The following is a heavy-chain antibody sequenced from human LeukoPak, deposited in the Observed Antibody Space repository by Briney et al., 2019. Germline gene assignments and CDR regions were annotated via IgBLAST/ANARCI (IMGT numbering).Heavy chain of an antibody. CDR1: GGSISSYY. D-gene: IGHD3-22*01. V-gene: IGHV4-59*01. J-gene: IGHJ3*02. CDR3: ARKRITMIVDI. Sequence: SETLSLTCTVSGGSISSYYWSWIRQPPGKGLEWIGYIYYSGSTNYNPSLKSRVTISVDTSKNQFSLKLSSVTAADTAVYYCARKRITMIVDIWGQGTMVTVS. CDR2: IYYSGST.